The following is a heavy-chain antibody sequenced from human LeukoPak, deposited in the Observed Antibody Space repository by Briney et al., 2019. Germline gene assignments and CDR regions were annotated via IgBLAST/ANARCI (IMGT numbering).Heavy chain of an antibody. Sequence: PSETLSLTCTVSGGSISSYYWSWIRQPPGKGLEWIGYIYYSGSTNYNPSLKSRVTISVDTSKNQFSLKLSSVTAADTAVYYCVTSSSSTVHYYYYYMDVWGKGTTVTVSS. CDR3: VTSSSSTVHYYYYYMDV. CDR2: IYYSGST. D-gene: IGHD6-6*01. J-gene: IGHJ6*03. V-gene: IGHV4-59*01. CDR1: GGSISSYY.